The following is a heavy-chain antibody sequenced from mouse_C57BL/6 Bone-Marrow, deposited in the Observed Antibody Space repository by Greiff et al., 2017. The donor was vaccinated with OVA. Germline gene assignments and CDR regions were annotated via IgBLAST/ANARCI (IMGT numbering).Heavy chain of an antibody. J-gene: IGHJ4*01. CDR1: GYTFTDYY. V-gene: IGHV1-26*01. Sequence: VQLQQSGPELVKPGASVKISCKASGYTFTDYYMNWVKQSHGKSLEWIGDINPNNGGTSYNQKFKGKATLTVDKSSSTAYMELRSLTSEDSAVYYCARSRVYYGNYAYGMDYWGQGTSVTVSS. CDR3: ARSRVYYGNYAYGMDY. D-gene: IGHD2-1*01. CDR2: INPNNGGT.